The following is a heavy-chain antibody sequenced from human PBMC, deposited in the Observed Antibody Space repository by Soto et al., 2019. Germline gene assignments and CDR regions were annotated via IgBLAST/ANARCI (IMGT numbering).Heavy chain of an antibody. CDR2: ISGSGGST. Sequence: GGSLRLSCAASGFTFSSYAMSWVRQAPGKGLEWVSAISGSGGSTYYADSVKGRFTISRDNPKNTLYLQLDSLRPEDTAVYYCATWQGSLNFHYWGQGTLVTVSS. J-gene: IGHJ4*02. V-gene: IGHV3-23*01. CDR1: GFTFSSYA. CDR3: ATWQGSLNFHY.